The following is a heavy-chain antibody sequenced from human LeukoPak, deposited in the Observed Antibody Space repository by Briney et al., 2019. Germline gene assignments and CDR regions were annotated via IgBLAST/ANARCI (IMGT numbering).Heavy chain of an antibody. J-gene: IGHJ4*02. Sequence: SETLSLTCTVSGGTVSSGSYYWSWIRQPPGKGLEWIGYIYYSGSTNYNPSLKSRVTISVDTSKNQFSLKLSSVTAADTAVYYCASLYNWNGRGFDYWGQGTLVTVSS. V-gene: IGHV4-61*01. CDR3: ASLYNWNGRGFDY. CDR1: GGTVSSGSYY. CDR2: IYYSGST. D-gene: IGHD1-20*01.